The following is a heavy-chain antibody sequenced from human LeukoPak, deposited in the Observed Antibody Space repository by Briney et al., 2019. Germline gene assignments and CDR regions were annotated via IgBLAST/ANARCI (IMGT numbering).Heavy chain of an antibody. CDR2: IFSGGGT. D-gene: IGHD3-3*01. Sequence: GGSLRLSCAASGLTVSTNYMSWVRQAPGKGLEWVSVIFSGGGTHYADSVKGRFIMSRDNSKNTLYLQMDSLRAEDTAVYYCARKNYDFLSGGPKHFDYWGQGTLVTVSS. V-gene: IGHV3-66*01. J-gene: IGHJ4*02. CDR3: ARKNYDFLSGGPKHFDY. CDR1: GLTVSTNY.